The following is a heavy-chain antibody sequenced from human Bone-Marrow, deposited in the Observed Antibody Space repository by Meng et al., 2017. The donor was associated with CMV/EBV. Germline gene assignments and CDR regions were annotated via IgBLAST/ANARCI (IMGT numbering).Heavy chain of an antibody. Sequence: SETLSLTCTVSGGSISSGDYYWSWIRQPPGKGLEWIGYIYYSGSTYYNPSLKSRVTISVDTSKNQFSLKLSSVTAADTAVYYCARDTLEWLLPDYWGQGTLVTGSS. CDR3: ARDTLEWLLPDY. CDR1: GGSISSGDYY. CDR2: IYYSGST. V-gene: IGHV4-30-4*08. D-gene: IGHD3-3*01. J-gene: IGHJ4*02.